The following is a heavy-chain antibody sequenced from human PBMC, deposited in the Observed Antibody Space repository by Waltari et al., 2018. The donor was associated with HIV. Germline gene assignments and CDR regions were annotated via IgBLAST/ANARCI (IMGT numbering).Heavy chain of an antibody. CDR1: GGSISSISYF. D-gene: IGHD2-8*01. CDR2: FSYGGTT. V-gene: IGHV4-39*01. CDR3: TRRRGLMNSSHRWFDS. J-gene: IGHJ5*01. Sequence: QLRESGAGLVTPSETLSLTCSVSGGSISSISYFWDWVRQPPGKGLEWIGTFSYGGTTYYNPSLKSRVTISVDTSKSQISLNVTAVTASDTAVYYCTRRRGLMNSSHRWFDSWGQGTLVTVSS.